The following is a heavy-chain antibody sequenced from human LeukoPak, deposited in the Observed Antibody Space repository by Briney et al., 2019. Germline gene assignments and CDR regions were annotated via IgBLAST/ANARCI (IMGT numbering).Heavy chain of an antibody. J-gene: IGHJ4*02. D-gene: IGHD3-22*01. CDR1: GYTFTSYG. V-gene: IGHV1-18*01. CDR2: ISAYNGNT. Sequence: ASVKVSCKASGYTFTSYGISWVRQAPGQGLEWMGWISAYNGNTNYAQKLQGRVTMTTDTSTSTAYTELRSLRSDDTAVYYCARGPYYYDSSGYRPFDYWGQGTLVTVSS. CDR3: ARGPYYYDSSGYRPFDY.